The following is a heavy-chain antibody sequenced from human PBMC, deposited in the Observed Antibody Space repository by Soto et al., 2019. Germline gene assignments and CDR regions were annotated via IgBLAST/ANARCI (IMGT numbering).Heavy chain of an antibody. D-gene: IGHD5-18*01. CDR1: GFTFISYG. Sequence: QAQLVESGGGVVQPGRSLRLSYAAYGFTFISYGMHWVRQAPGKGLEWVAVISYDGGLQHYADSVKGRFTISRDNSKNMVLLQMNSLRAEDTAVYYCVSDRGYGHASVPYSWGQGTLVSVSS. CDR2: ISYDGGLQ. CDR3: VSDRGYGHASVPYS. J-gene: IGHJ4*02. V-gene: IGHV3-30*03.